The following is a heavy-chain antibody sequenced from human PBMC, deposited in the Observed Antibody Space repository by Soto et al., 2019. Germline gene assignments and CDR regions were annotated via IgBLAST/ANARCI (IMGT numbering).Heavy chain of an antibody. Sequence: ASVKVSCKASGYTFTSYYMHWVLQAPGQGLEWMGIINPSGGSTSYAQKFQGRVTMTRDTSTSTVYMELSSLRSEDTAVYYCARNIAARPGYYYYGMDVWGQGTTITVSS. V-gene: IGHV1-46*01. CDR3: ARNIAARPGYYYYGMDV. CDR1: GYTFTSYY. J-gene: IGHJ6*02. CDR2: INPSGGST. D-gene: IGHD6-6*01.